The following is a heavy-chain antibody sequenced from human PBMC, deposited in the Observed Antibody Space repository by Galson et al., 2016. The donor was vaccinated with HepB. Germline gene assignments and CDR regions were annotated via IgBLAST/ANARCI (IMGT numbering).Heavy chain of an antibody. CDR1: GCSFTSYW. J-gene: IGHJ4*02. V-gene: IGHV5-10-1*01. CDR2: IDPSDSNI. CDR3: ARHYYYTTGYCYGY. Sequence: QSGAEVKKPGESLRISCKVSGCSFTSYWINWLRQMPGKGLEWMGRIDPSDSNIKYSPSFEGHVTISADTSTSTAYLQWSSLKASDTATYYCARHYYYTTGYCYGYWGQGTLVAVSS. D-gene: IGHD3-22*01.